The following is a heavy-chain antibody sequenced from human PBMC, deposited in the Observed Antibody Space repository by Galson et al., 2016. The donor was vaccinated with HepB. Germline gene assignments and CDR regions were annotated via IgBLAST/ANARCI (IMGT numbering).Heavy chain of an antibody. Sequence: SLRLSCAASGFTFSQYAMIWVRQAPGKGLEWVSVIHGSGDTKYADSVKGRFTISRDNSKNTLYLQMNSLRVEDTAIYYCAKAIISTSPRPDSWGQGTLVTVSS. CDR1: GFTFSQYA. J-gene: IGHJ4*02. CDR3: AKAIISTSPRPDS. D-gene: IGHD2-2*01. CDR2: IHGSGDT. V-gene: IGHV3-23*01.